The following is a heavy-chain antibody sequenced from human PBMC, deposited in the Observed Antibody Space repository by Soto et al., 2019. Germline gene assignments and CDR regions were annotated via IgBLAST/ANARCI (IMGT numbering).Heavy chain of an antibody. V-gene: IGHV1-18*01. CDR1: VYTFTSYR. Sequence: SLKLCCKTSVYTFTSYRISLLLWLPGQTREWMGLISAYNGNTNYAQKIQGSVTMTTDTSTSTSYMELRSVRSDDTAVYCCGGSSWSRGYYSSMDVWGQGTPVTVSS. J-gene: IGHJ6*03. CDR3: GGSSWSRGYYSSMDV. D-gene: IGHD6-13*01. CDR2: ISAYNGNT.